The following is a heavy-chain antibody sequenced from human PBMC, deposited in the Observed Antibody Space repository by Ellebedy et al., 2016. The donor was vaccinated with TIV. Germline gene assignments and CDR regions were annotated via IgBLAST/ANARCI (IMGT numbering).Heavy chain of an antibody. CDR2: MSYDGSNK. V-gene: IGHV3-30*01. CDR3: AKDPYHYGSGTHAYFDY. J-gene: IGHJ4*02. CDR1: GFTFSSYV. Sequence: GESLKISCTASGFTFSSYVMHWVRQAPGKGLEWVAVMSYDGSNKYYADSVRGRFTMSRDNSKNTLYLQMNSLRADDTALYYCAKDPYHYGSGTHAYFDYWGQGTLVTVSS. D-gene: IGHD3-10*01.